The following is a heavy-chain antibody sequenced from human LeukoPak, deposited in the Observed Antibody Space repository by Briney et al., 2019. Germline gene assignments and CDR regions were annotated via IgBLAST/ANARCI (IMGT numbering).Heavy chain of an antibody. Sequence: GGSLRLSCTGSGFTFSYHALHWVRQAPGKGLEWVSYISSSSSTIYYADSVKGRFTISRDNAKNSLYLQMNSLRAEDTAVYYCASLETYVGYWGQGTLVTVSS. CDR1: GFTFSYHA. CDR3: ASLETYVGY. D-gene: IGHD3-16*01. V-gene: IGHV3-48*01. CDR2: ISSSSSTI. J-gene: IGHJ4*02.